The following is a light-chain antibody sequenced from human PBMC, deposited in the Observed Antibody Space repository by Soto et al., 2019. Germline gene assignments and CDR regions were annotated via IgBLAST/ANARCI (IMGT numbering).Light chain of an antibody. Sequence: QSVLTQPPSVSGAPGQRVTISCTGSSSNIGAGYDVHWYQQLPGTAPKLLIYGNSHRPSGVPDRFSGSKSGTSASLAITGLQAEDEADYYSQSYDSSLSGSRVFGGGTKLTVL. V-gene: IGLV1-40*01. J-gene: IGLJ2*01. CDR3: QSYDSSLSGSRV. CDR2: GNS. CDR1: SSNIGAGYD.